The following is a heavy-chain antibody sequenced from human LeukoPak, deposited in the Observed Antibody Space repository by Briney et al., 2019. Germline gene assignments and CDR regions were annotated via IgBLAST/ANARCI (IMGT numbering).Heavy chain of an antibody. CDR2: INPNSGGT. D-gene: IGHD5-18*01. J-gene: IGHJ4*02. CDR1: GYSFTAFY. Sequence: ASMKVSCKASGYSFTAFYMRWVRQAPGQGLEWMGWINPNSGGTKYAQKLQGRVTMTTDTSTSTAYMELRSLRSDDTAVYYCARAEIIQLCDYWGQGTLVTVSS. CDR3: ARAEIIQLCDY. V-gene: IGHV1-2*02.